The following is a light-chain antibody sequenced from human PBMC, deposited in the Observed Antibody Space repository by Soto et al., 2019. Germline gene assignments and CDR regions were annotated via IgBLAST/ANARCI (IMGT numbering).Light chain of an antibody. CDR2: DAS. CDR1: RSISKN. CDR3: QQYDYWPGVT. V-gene: IGKV3-15*01. J-gene: IGKJ3*01. Sequence: EIVMTQSPASLSVSPGERATLSCRASRSISKNLAWYQQKPGQSPRFLIYDASTRATGIPARFSGSGSGTDFTLTISSLQSEDSATYYCQQYDYWPGVTFGPGTKVEIK.